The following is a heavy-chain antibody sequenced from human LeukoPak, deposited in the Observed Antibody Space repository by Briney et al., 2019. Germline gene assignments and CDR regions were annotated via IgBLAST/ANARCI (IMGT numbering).Heavy chain of an antibody. CDR1: GFAFSGYS. CDR2: ISSSSSYI. Sequence: GGSLRLSCAASGFAFSGYSMNWVRQAPGKGLEWVSSISSSSSYIYYADSVKGRFTISRDNAKNSLYLQMNSLRAEDTAVYYCARSEVPAPFDIWGQGTMVTVSS. V-gene: IGHV3-21*01. CDR3: ARSEVPAPFDI. D-gene: IGHD2-2*01. J-gene: IGHJ3*02.